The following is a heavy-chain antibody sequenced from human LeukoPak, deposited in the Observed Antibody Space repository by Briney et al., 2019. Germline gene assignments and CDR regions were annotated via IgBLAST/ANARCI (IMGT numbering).Heavy chain of an antibody. V-gene: IGHV3-30-3*01. CDR1: GFTFSSYA. J-gene: IGHJ4*02. Sequence: GGPLRLSCAASGFTFSSYAMHWVRQAPGKGLEWVAVISYDGSNKYYADSVKGRFTISRDNSKNTLYLQMNSLRAEDTAVYYCANAVDTAMVDLDYWGQGTLVTVSS. CDR3: ANAVDTAMVDLDY. D-gene: IGHD5-18*01. CDR2: ISYDGSNK.